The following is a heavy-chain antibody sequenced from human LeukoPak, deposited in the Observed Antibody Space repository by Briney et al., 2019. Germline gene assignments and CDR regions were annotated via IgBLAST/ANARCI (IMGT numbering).Heavy chain of an antibody. CDR2: ISGSGGST. V-gene: IGHV3-23*01. CDR1: GFTFSSYA. D-gene: IGHD6-13*01. J-gene: IGHJ3*02. CDR3: AKDRGYSSSWYWGFGAFDI. Sequence: GASLRLSCAASGFTFSSYAMSWVRQAPGKGLEWVSAISGSGGSTYYADSVKGRFTISRDNSKNTLYLQMNSLRAEDTAVYYCAKDRGYSSSWYWGFGAFDIWGQGTMVTVSS.